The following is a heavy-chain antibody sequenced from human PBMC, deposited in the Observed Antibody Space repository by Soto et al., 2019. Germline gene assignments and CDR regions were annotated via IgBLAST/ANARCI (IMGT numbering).Heavy chain of an antibody. CDR2: IIPIFGTA. Sequence: SVKVSCKASGGTFSSYAISWVRQAPGQGLEWMGGIIPIFGTANYAQKFQGRVTITADESTSTAYMELSSLRSEDTAVYYCARDIFNYYDSSGYYLEFQHWGQGTLVTVSS. CDR1: GGTFSSYA. CDR3: ARDIFNYYDSSGYYLEFQH. V-gene: IGHV1-69*13. J-gene: IGHJ1*01. D-gene: IGHD3-22*01.